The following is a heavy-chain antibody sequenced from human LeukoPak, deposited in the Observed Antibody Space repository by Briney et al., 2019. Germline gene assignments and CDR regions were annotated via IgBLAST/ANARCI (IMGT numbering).Heavy chain of an antibody. J-gene: IGHJ6*03. CDR1: GFTFSSYG. D-gene: IGHD5-18*01. CDR3: ARVNVDTAMVYYYYYYMDV. Sequence: GGSLRLSCAASGFTFSSYGMHWVRQAPGKGLEWVAFIRYDGSNKYYADSVKGRLTISRDNSKNTLYLQMNSLRTEDTAVYYCARVNVDTAMVYYYYYYMDVWGKGTTVTVSS. CDR2: IRYDGSNK. V-gene: IGHV3-30*02.